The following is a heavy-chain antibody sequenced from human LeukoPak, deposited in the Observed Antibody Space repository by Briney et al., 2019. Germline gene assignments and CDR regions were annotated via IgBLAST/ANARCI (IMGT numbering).Heavy chain of an antibody. CDR3: AREDSSGWYGYYFDY. CDR1: GGSISSYY. D-gene: IGHD6-19*01. V-gene: IGHV4-4*07. Sequence: PSGTLSLTCTVSGGSISSYYWSWIRQPAGKGLEWIGRIYTSGSTNYNPSLKSRVTMSVDTSKNQFSLKLSSVTAADTAVYYCAREDSSGWYGYYFDYWGQGTLVTVSS. J-gene: IGHJ4*02. CDR2: IYTSGST.